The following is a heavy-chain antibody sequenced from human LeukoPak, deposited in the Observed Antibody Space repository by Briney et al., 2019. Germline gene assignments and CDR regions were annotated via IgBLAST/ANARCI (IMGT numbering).Heavy chain of an antibody. V-gene: IGHV3-23*01. CDR2: ISGSGGST. CDR3: AKDVLYSSSWYPFDC. CDR1: GFTFNSYA. Sequence: GGSLRLSCAASGFTFNSYAMSWVRQAPGKGLEWVSAISGSGGSTYYADSVRGRFTISRDNSKNTLYLQMNSLRVEDTAVYYCAKDVLYSSSWYPFDCWGQGTLVTVSS. J-gene: IGHJ4*02. D-gene: IGHD6-13*01.